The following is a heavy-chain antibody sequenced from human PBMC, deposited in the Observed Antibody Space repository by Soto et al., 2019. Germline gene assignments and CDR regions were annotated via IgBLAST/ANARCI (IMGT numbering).Heavy chain of an antibody. Sequence: SVRSPCKASGGTFSSYAISWVRQAPGQGLEWMGGIIPIFGTANYAQKFQGRVTITADKSTSTAYMELSSLRSEDTAVYYCARDGYCSSTSCYGYGMDVWGQGTTVTVSS. D-gene: IGHD2-2*03. J-gene: IGHJ6*02. CDR1: GGTFSSYA. V-gene: IGHV1-69*06. CDR3: ARDGYCSSTSCYGYGMDV. CDR2: IIPIFGTA.